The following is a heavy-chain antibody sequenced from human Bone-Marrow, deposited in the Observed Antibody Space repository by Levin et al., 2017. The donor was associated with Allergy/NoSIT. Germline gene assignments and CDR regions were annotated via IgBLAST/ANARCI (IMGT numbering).Heavy chain of an antibody. CDR2: IFPGGSRT. J-gene: IGHJ3*02. V-gene: IGHV5-51*01. Sequence: GESLKISCQTSGYTFTTYWVAWVRQMPGKGLDCMGVIFPGGSRTTYSPSFQGQVIISADKSISTAYLQWSSLKASDTAIYYCARVTGYCDAISCTAFDIWGQGTMVTVSS. D-gene: IGHD2-8*01. CDR3: ARVTGYCDAISCTAFDI. CDR1: GYTFTTYW.